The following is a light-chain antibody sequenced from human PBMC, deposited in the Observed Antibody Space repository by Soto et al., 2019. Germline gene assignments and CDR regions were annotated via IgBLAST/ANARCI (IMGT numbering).Light chain of an antibody. V-gene: IGKV3-20*01. CDR3: QQYGSSRWT. CDR2: GAS. J-gene: IGKJ1*01. Sequence: SGLTKSPGTLSLSPGERATLYCRASQSVSSSYLAWYQQKPGQAPRLLIYGASSRATGIPDRFSGSGSGTDFTLTISRLEPEDFAVYYCQQYGSSRWTLGQGTEADTK. CDR1: QSVSSSY.